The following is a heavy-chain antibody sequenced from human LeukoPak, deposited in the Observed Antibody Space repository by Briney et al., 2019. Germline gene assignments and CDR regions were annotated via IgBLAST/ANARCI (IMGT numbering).Heavy chain of an antibody. D-gene: IGHD3-22*01. Sequence: AGGSLRLSCAASGFTFSSYWMSWVRQAPGKGLEWVANIKQDGSEKYYVDSVKGRFTISRDNAKNSQYLQMNSLRAEDTAVYYCARSNRGDSSGYYSLDYWGQGTLVTVSS. J-gene: IGHJ4*02. CDR1: GFTFSSYW. CDR2: IKQDGSEK. V-gene: IGHV3-7*01. CDR3: ARSNRGDSSGYYSLDY.